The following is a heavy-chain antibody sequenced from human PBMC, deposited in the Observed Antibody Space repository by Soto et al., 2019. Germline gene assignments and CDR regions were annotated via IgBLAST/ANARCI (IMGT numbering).Heavy chain of an antibody. CDR1: GDSISNSRW. CDR3: AYSTGWYRPDV. J-gene: IGHJ3*01. D-gene: IGHD6-19*01. V-gene: IGHV4-4*02. Sequence: QVQLQESGPGLVKPSGTLSLTCAVSGDSISNSRWWTWVRQPPGKGLAWIGEIFHRGDTNYNPSLKSRVFISVDRSQNHFSLQVSSVTAAGPAVYYCAYSTGWYRPDVWGQGTMVTVSS. CDR2: IFHRGDT.